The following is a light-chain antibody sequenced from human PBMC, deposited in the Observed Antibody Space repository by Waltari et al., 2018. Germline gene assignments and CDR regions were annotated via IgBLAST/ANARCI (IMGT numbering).Light chain of an antibody. Sequence: DIPLTPSPSFLSASVRDRVTVTCRASQDLGSYLVWYQQMPGKAAKVLIHAASSVETGVPAMCGGSGSGTEVTLTVSSQQPEDCATYGSQQLNSYPYTFGEGTKLEIK. CDR2: AAS. CDR1: QDLGSY. V-gene: IGKV1-9*01. J-gene: IGKJ2*01. CDR3: QQLNSYPYT.